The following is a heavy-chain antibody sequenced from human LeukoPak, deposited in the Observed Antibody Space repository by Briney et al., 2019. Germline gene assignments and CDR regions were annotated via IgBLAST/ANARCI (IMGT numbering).Heavy chain of an antibody. CDR2: ISSSGSTI. D-gene: IGHD6-6*01. Sequence: GGSLRLSCAASGFTFSDYYMSWIRQAPGKGLEWVSYISSSGSTIYYADSVKGRFTISRDNAKNSLYLQMNSLRAEDTAVYYWARDSSWYSSSSISDYWGQGTLVTVSS. CDR3: ARDSSWYSSSSISDY. V-gene: IGHV3-11*04. J-gene: IGHJ4*02. CDR1: GFTFSDYY.